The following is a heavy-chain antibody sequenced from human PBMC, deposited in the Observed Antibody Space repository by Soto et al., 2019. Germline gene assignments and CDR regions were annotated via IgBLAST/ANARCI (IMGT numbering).Heavy chain of an antibody. CDR3: VARGGKLGIDY. Sequence: QMQLVQSGPEVKKPGTSVKVSCKASGFTFTSSAVQWVRQARGQRLEWIGWIVVGSGNTNYAQKFQERVTITRDMSTSTAYMELSSLRSEDTAVYYCVARGGKLGIDYWGQGTLVTVSS. D-gene: IGHD1-7*01. J-gene: IGHJ4*02. V-gene: IGHV1-58*01. CDR2: IVVGSGNT. CDR1: GFTFTSSA.